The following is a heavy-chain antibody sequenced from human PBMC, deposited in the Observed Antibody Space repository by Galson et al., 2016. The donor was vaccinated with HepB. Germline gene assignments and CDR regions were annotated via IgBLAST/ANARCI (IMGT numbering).Heavy chain of an antibody. J-gene: IGHJ4*02. CDR3: ARAGLQGRRSGYWEGVFLD. CDR2: INPSGGST. Sequence: CKASGYTFTSYYIHWVRQAPGHGLEWMGIINPSGGSTSYAQKFQGRVTMTRDTSTSTVYMELSSLRSEDTAVYSCARAGLQGRRSGYWEGVFLDWGQGTLVTVSS. CDR1: GYTFTSYY. V-gene: IGHV1-46*01. D-gene: IGHD3-22*01.